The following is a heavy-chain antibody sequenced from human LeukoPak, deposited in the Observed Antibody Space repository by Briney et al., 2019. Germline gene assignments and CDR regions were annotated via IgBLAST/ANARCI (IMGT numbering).Heavy chain of an antibody. CDR2: ISSSGSTI. J-gene: IGHJ6*03. Sequence: PGGSLRLPCAASGFTFSDYYMSWIRQAPGKGLEWVSYISSSGSTIYYADSVKGRFTISRDNAKNSLYLQMNSLRAEDTAVYYCARDRTTLLDMDVWGKGTTVTVSS. CDR1: GFTFSDYY. CDR3: ARDRTTLLDMDV. D-gene: IGHD1-26*01. V-gene: IGHV3-11*04.